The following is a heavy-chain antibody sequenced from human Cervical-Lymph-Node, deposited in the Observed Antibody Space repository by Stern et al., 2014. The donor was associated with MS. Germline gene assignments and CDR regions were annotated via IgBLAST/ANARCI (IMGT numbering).Heavy chain of an antibody. CDR2: ISSSGTTI. CDR3: VKGGRWLQSAALDS. CDR1: GFHFSDYY. Sequence: VQLVESGGALVKPGGSLRLSCAVSGFHFSDYYMTWIRQAPGKGLEWVSYISSSGTTIFYADSVKGGFLFSRVNPKKSLLLQMNNLRAEDAAVYYCVKGGRWLQSAALDSWGQGTLVPVSS. J-gene: IGHJ4*02. D-gene: IGHD5-24*01. V-gene: IGHV3-11*01.